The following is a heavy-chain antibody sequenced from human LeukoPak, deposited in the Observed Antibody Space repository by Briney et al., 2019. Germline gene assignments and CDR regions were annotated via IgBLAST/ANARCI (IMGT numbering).Heavy chain of an antibody. Sequence: VASVKVSCKASGYTFTSYAMHWVRQAPGQRLEWMGWINAGNGNTKYSQKFQGRVTITRVTSASTAYMELSSLRSEDTAVYYCARGGDYVPLDIWGQGTMVTVSS. V-gene: IGHV1-3*01. CDR2: INAGNGNT. J-gene: IGHJ3*02. CDR1: GYTFTSYA. D-gene: IGHD4-17*01. CDR3: ARGGDYVPLDI.